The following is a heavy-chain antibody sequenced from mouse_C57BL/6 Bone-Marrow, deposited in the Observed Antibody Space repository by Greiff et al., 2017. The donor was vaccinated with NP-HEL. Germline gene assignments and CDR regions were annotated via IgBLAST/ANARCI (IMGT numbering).Heavy chain of an antibody. D-gene: IGHD1-1*01. CDR3: TRTTVVGTSYWYFDV. CDR2: IDPENGDT. CDR1: GFNIKDDY. Sequence: DVQLVESGAELVRPGASVKLSCTASGFNIKDDYMHWVKQRPEQGLEWIGWIDPENGDTEYASKFQGKATITADTSSNTAYLQLSSLTSEDTAVYYCTRTTVVGTSYWYFDVWGTGTTVTVSS. J-gene: IGHJ1*03. V-gene: IGHV14-4*01.